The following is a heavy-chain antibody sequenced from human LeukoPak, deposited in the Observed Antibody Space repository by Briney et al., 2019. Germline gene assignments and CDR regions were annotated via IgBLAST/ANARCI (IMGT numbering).Heavy chain of an antibody. CDR3: ARETSNHYYHSKRIGAFDI. V-gene: IGHV4-59*01. J-gene: IGHJ3*02. Sequence: SETLSLTCTVSGGSISSYYWSWIRQPPGKGLEWIGYIYYSGSTNYNPSLKSRVTISVDTSKNQFSLKLSSVTAADTAVYYCARETSNHYYHSKRIGAFDIWGQGTMVTVSS. CDR1: GGSISSYY. CDR2: IYYSGST. D-gene: IGHD3-22*01.